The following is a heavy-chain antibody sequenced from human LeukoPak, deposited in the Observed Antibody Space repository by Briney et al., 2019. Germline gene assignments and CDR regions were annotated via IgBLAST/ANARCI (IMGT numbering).Heavy chain of an antibody. CDR2: ISYDGANK. CDR1: GFTFSSYV. CDR3: ARADILTGYYRLYYFDY. Sequence: GGSLRLSCAASGFTFSSYVMHWGRQAPGKGLEWVALISYDGANKYYADSVKGRFTISRDNSKNTLYLQMNSLRAEDTAVYYCARADILTGYYRLYYFDYWGQGTLVTVSS. J-gene: IGHJ4*02. V-gene: IGHV3-30-3*01. D-gene: IGHD3-9*01.